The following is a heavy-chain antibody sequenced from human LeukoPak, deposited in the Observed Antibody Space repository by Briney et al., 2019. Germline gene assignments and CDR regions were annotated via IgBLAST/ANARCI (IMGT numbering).Heavy chain of an antibody. J-gene: IGHJ5*02. V-gene: IGHV4-59*08. D-gene: IGHD6-13*01. Sequence: SETLSLTCTVSGGSISSYYWSWIRQPPGKGLEWIGYIYYSGSTNYNPSLKSLVTISVDTSKNQFSLKLSSVTAADTAVYYCARAYSSSWYWFDPWGQGTLVTVSS. CDR1: GGSISSYY. CDR3: ARAYSSSWYWFDP. CDR2: IYYSGST.